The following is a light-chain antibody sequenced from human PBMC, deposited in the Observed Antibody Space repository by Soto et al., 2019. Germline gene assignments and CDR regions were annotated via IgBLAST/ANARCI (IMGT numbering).Light chain of an antibody. CDR1: QSVTTN. V-gene: IGKV3-15*01. J-gene: IGKJ1*01. CDR2: GAS. Sequence: EIVMTQSPATLSVSPGDIVTLSCRASQSVTTNLAWYQQKPGQAPRLLLYGASTRATGLPARFSGSGSGTECTLTISSLHSEDFAVYYCHQYNKWPRTFGQGTKVDIK. CDR3: HQYNKWPRT.